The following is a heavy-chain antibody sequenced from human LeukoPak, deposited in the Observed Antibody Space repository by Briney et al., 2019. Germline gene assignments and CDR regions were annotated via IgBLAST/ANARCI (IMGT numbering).Heavy chain of an antibody. D-gene: IGHD2/OR15-2a*01. J-gene: IGHJ4*02. CDR3: AKDRHLSVFDY. CDR2: IKGDGIST. V-gene: IGHV3-74*01. Sequence: GGSLRLSCAASGFDFSSNWMHWVRHAPGQGLVWVSRIKGDGISTNYADSVKGRFTISRDIAKNTLYLQMNSLRAEDTAVYYCAKDRHLSVFDYWGQGTLVTVSS. CDR1: GFDFSSNW.